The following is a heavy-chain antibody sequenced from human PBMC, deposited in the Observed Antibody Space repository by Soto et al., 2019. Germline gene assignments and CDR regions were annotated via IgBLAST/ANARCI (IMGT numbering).Heavy chain of an antibody. Sequence: ASVKVSCKASGYTFTSYAMHWVRQAPGQRLEWMGWINAGNGNTKYSQKFQGRVTITRDTSASTAYMELNSLRSEDTAVYYCARVRLEIESSSLGDSFDIWGQGTMVTVSS. CDR1: GYTFTSYA. D-gene: IGHD6-13*01. CDR3: ARVRLEIESSSLGDSFDI. V-gene: IGHV1-3*01. CDR2: INAGNGNT. J-gene: IGHJ3*02.